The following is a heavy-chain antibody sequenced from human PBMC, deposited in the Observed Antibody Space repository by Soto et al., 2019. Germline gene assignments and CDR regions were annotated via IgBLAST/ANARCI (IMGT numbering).Heavy chain of an antibody. CDR1: GFTFSGSA. V-gene: IGHV3-73*01. Sequence: EVQLVESGGGLVQPGGSLKLSCAASGFTFSGSAMHWVRQASGKGLEWVGRIGSKANNYATAYAASVKGRFTISRDESMFTAYLQMTSLKTQDTAIYYWTRPFDCSCGSCYSGWYYYYGMDVWGQGTTVTVSS. CDR2: IGSKANNYAT. D-gene: IGHD2-15*01. CDR3: TRPFDCSCGSCYSGWYYYYGMDV. J-gene: IGHJ6*02.